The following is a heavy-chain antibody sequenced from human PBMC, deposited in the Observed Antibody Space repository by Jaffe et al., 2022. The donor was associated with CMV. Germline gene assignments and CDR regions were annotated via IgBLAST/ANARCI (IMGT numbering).Heavy chain of an antibody. D-gene: IGHD3-22*01. CDR1: GFTFSSYG. CDR2: IWYDGSNK. J-gene: IGHJ4*02. V-gene: IGHV3-33*01. Sequence: QVHLVESGGGVVQPGRSLRLSCAASGFTFSSYGMHWVRQAPGKGLEWVAIIWYDGSNKYYADSVKGRFTISRDNSKNTLYLQMNTLRAEDTALYYCARDQGTQTSGYRKGHFAYWGQGTLVTVSS. CDR3: ARDQGTQTSGYRKGHFAY.